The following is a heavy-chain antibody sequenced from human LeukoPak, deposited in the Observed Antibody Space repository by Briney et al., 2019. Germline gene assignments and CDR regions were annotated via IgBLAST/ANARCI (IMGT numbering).Heavy chain of an antibody. D-gene: IGHD3-10*01. CDR2: VSGSGSST. J-gene: IGHJ4*02. CDR3: AKMVGNYYGPGSYVHFDY. CDR1: GFTFSSYA. V-gene: IGHV3-23*01. Sequence: GGSLRLSCVASGFTFSSYAMNWVRQTPGKGLEWLSTVSGSGSSTYYADSVKGRFTISRDNSKNTMYLQMSSLRADDTATYHCAKMVGNYYGPGSYVHFDYWGQGTLVTVSS.